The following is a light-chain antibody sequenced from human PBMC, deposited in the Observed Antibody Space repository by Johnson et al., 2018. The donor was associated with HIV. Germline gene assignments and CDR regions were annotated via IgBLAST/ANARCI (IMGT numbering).Light chain of an antibody. Sequence: QSVLTQPPSVSAAPGQKVTVSCSGSSSNIGNNYVSWYQQLPGTAPKLLIYENNKRPSGIPDRFSGSKSGTSATLGITGLQTGDEADYYCGTWDSSLSAYNFVFGTGTKFTVL. CDR3: GTWDSSLSAYNFV. V-gene: IGLV1-51*02. J-gene: IGLJ1*01. CDR1: SSNIGNNY. CDR2: ENN.